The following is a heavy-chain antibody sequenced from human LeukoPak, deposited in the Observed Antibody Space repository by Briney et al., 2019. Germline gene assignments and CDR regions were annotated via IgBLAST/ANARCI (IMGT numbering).Heavy chain of an antibody. J-gene: IGHJ4*02. CDR3: AKDLGYDFWSGYYERSAFDY. CDR2: IYSGGNT. CDR1: GFSVSNYY. Sequence: GGSLSLSCAASGFSVSNYYMSWVRQAPGKGLEWVSVIYSGGNTYYTDSVKGRFTISRDNPKNTVFLQMGSLRAEDTAVYYCAKDLGYDFWSGYYERSAFDYWGQGTLVTVSS. V-gene: IGHV3-53*01. D-gene: IGHD3-3*01.